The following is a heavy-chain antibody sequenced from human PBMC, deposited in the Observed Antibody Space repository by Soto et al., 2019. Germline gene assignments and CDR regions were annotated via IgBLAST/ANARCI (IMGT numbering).Heavy chain of an antibody. V-gene: IGHV4-59*01. D-gene: IGHD6-19*01. CDR1: GDSISSLY. CDR2: IYYSGSI. CDR3: AKSLWDTSGWKTDY. J-gene: IGHJ4*02. Sequence: QVQLQESGPGLVKPSETLSLTCTVSGDSISSLYWSWIRQPPGKGLEWIGYIYYSGSINYNPSLKSRVTISVDPSKNQFSLRLSYVTAADTAVYYCAKSLWDTSGWKTDYWGQGTLVTVSS.